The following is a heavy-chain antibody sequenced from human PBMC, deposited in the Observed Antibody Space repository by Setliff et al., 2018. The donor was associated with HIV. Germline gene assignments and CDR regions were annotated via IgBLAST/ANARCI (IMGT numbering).Heavy chain of an antibody. J-gene: IGHJ4*02. CDR3: TTDPMSQYYYGSGSYYLLSFDY. CDR1: GFTFSSYW. V-gene: IGHV3-30-3*01. D-gene: IGHD3-10*01. CDR2: ISGDESQK. Sequence: SLRLSCAASGFTFSSYWMTWVRQAPGKGLEWVALISGDESQKLYADSVRDRFIISRDNSQSTVSLQMNSLKTEDTAVYYCTTDPMSQYYYGSGSYYLLSFDYWGQGTLVTVSS.